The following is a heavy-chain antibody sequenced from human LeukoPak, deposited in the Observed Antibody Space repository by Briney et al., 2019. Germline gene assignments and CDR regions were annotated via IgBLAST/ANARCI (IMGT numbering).Heavy chain of an antibody. CDR3: ARDLIGGNSWRNWFDP. V-gene: IGHV6-1*01. D-gene: IGHD6-13*01. Sequence: SQTLSLTCDISGDSVSSNRGTWNWIRQSPSRGLEWLGRTYYKSKWYNDYAVSVKGRITINPDTSKNQFSLQLNSVTPDDTAVYYCARDLIGGNSWRNWFDPWGQGTLVTVSS. CDR1: GDSVSSNRGT. CDR2: TYYKSKWYN. J-gene: IGHJ5*02.